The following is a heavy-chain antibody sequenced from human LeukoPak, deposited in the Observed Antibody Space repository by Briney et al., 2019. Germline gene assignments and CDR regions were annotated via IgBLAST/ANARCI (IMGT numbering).Heavy chain of an antibody. Sequence: KPSETLSLTCAVSGGSISSGGYSWSWIRQPPGKGLEWIGYIYYSVSTNYNPSLKSRVTISVDTSKNQFSLKLSSVTAADTAVYYCARGGRRRPVLLWFGGGFDPWGQGTLVTVSS. CDR3: ARGGRRRPVLLWFGGGFDP. V-gene: IGHV4-61*08. D-gene: IGHD3-10*01. J-gene: IGHJ5*02. CDR2: IYYSVST. CDR1: GGSISSGGYS.